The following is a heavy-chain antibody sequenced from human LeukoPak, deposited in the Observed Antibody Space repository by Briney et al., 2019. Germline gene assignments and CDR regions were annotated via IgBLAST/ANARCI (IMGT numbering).Heavy chain of an antibody. Sequence: KPSETLSLTCTVSGGSISGSSYYWGWIRQPPGKGLEWIGSIYYSGSTYYNPSLKSRVTISVDTSKNQFSLKLSSVTAADTAVYYCATPTVDYDFWSGYLRGYYFDYWGQGTLVTVSS. CDR1: GGSISGSSYY. V-gene: IGHV4-39*01. J-gene: IGHJ4*02. D-gene: IGHD3-3*01. CDR3: ATPTVDYDFWSGYLRGYYFDY. CDR2: IYYSGST.